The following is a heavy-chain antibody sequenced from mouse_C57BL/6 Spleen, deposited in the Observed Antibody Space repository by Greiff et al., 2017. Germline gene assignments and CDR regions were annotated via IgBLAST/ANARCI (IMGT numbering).Heavy chain of an antibody. D-gene: IGHD1-1*01. Sequence: QVQLQQSGAELVRPGTSVKVSCKASGYAFTNYLIAWVKQRPGQGLEWIGVINPGSGGTNYNEKFKGKATLTADKSSSTAYMQLSSLTSEDAAVYFCARGGGDGSSKGYYFDYWGQGTTLTVSS. CDR3: ARGGGDGSSKGYYFDY. V-gene: IGHV1-54*01. CDR2: INPGSGGT. J-gene: IGHJ2*01. CDR1: GYAFTNYL.